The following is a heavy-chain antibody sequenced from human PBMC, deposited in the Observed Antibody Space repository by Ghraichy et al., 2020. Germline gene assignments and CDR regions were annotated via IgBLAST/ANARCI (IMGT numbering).Heavy chain of an antibody. CDR1: GFTVSSNY. D-gene: IGHD2-15*01. V-gene: IGHV3-53*01. J-gene: IGHJ4*02. Sequence: GGSLRLSCAASGFTVSSNYMSWVRQAPGKGLEWVSVIYSGGSTYYADSVKGRFTISRDNSKNTLYLQMNSLRAEDTAVYYCARDHCSGGSCYSSDWGQGTLVTVSS. CDR2: IYSGGST. CDR3: ARDHCSGGSCYSSD.